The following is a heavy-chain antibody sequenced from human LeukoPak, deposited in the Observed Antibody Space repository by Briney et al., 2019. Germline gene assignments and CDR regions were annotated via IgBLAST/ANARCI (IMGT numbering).Heavy chain of an antibody. J-gene: IGHJ4*02. V-gene: IGHV1-46*01. CDR3: AREGDSSGYGTYYFDY. D-gene: IGHD3-22*01. CDR2: INPSGGST. Sequence: ATVKVSCKASGYTFTSYYMHWVRQAPGQGLEWMGIINPSGGSTSYAQKFQGRVTMTRDTSTSTVYMELSSLRSEDTAVYYCAREGDSSGYGTYYFDYWGQGTLVTVSS. CDR1: GYTFTSYY.